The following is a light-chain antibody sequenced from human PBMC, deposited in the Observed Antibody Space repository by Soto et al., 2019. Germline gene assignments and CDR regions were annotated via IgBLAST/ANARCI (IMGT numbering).Light chain of an antibody. J-gene: IGKJ2*01. CDR1: QGIGSS. Sequence: DIQMTQSPSSLSVSIGDRVTFTCRASQGIGSSLAWYQHKPGEVPKLLIYGASTLFSGVPARFSGSGSGTHFSLTISSLRPEDVATYYCQKYDSAPYTFGQGTKVDIK. V-gene: IGKV1-27*01. CDR3: QKYDSAPYT. CDR2: GAS.